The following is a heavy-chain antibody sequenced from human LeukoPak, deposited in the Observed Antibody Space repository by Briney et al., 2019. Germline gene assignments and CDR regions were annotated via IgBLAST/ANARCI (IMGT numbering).Heavy chain of an antibody. Sequence: SETLSLTCTVSGGSVSSSIYYWGWIRQPPGRGLEWLGSTYYSGSTSHNPSFKSRVAISVDTSKNQFSLKLTSVTAADTAVYYCASRNDILTGYVFDFWGQGTLVTVSS. CDR3: ASRNDILTGYVFDF. J-gene: IGHJ4*02. CDR1: GGSVSSSIYY. CDR2: TYYSGST. V-gene: IGHV4-39*01. D-gene: IGHD3-9*01.